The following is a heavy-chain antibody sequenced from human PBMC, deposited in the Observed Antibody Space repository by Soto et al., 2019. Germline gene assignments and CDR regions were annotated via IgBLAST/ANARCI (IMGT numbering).Heavy chain of an antibody. V-gene: IGHV3-21*01. J-gene: IGHJ4*02. CDR2: ISSSSSYI. Sequence: PGGSLRLSCAASGFTFSSYSMNWVRQAPGKGLEWVSSISSSSSYIYYADSVKGRFTISRDNAKNSLYLQMNSLRAEDTAVYYCARDLDQLLSSPIDYWGQGTLVTVSS. CDR3: ARDLDQLLSSPIDY. CDR1: GFTFSSYS. D-gene: IGHD2-2*01.